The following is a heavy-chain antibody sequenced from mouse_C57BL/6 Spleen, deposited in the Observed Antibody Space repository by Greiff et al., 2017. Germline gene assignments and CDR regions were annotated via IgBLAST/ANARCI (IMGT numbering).Heavy chain of an antibody. CDR2: IWSGGST. D-gene: IGHD4-1*02. J-gene: IGHJ3*01. CDR3: ARNVNWDETWFAY. V-gene: IGHV2-2*01. CDR1: GFSLTSYG. Sequence: VQRVESGPGLVQPSQSLSITCTVSGFSLTSYGVHWVRQSPGKGLEWLGVIWSGGSTDYNAAFISRLSISKDNSKSQVFFKMNSLQADDTAIYYCARNVNWDETWFAYWGQGTLVTVSA.